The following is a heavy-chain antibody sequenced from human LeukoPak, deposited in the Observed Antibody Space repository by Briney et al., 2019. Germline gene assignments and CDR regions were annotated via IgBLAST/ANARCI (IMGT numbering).Heavy chain of an antibody. CDR1: GFTVSSNY. J-gene: IGHJ4*02. V-gene: IGHV3-66*02. D-gene: IGHD3-22*01. CDR2: IYSGGST. Sequence: GGSLRLSCAASGFTVSSNYMSWVRQAPGKGLEWLSVIYSGGSTYYADSVKGRFTISRDNSKNTPYLQMNSLRAEDTAVYYCARTDYYDSSGLNYWGQGTLVTVSS. CDR3: ARTDYYDSSGLNY.